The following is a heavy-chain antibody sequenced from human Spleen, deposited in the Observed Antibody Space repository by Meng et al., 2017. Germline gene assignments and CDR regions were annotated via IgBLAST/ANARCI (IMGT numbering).Heavy chain of an antibody. Sequence: GSLRLSCAVYGGSFSGYYWSWIRQPPGKGLEWIASIYHSGDSYYSPPLKSRVTIAVDTSKNQFSLKVNSVTAADTAVYYCARVVRALAGTVWFGSLYYFDYWGQGTLVTVSS. J-gene: IGHJ4*02. CDR2: IYHSGDS. D-gene: IGHD6-19*01. V-gene: IGHV4-34*01. CDR3: ARVVRALAGTVWFGSLYYFDY. CDR1: GGSFSGYY.